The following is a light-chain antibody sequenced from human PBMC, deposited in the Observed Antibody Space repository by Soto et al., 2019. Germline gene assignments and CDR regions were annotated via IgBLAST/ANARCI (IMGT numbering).Light chain of an antibody. J-gene: IGLJ1*01. Sequence: QPVLTQPPSVSGAPGQRVTISCTGSSSNIGAGYDVHWYQQLPRTAPKLLSYSNNNRPSGIPDRFSVSRSATSASLAITGLQAADEADYYCQSYDSSLSAYVFGTGTKLTVL. CDR3: QSYDSSLSAYV. V-gene: IGLV1-40*01. CDR2: SNN. CDR1: SSNIGAGYD.